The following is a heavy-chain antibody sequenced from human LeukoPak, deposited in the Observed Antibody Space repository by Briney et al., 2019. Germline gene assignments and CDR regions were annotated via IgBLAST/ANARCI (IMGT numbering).Heavy chain of an antibody. V-gene: IGHV4-39*01. Sequence: SETLSLTCTVSGGSISSSSYYWGWIRQPPGKGLEWIGSIYYSGSTYYNPSLKSRVTISVDTSKNQFSLKLSSVTAADTAVYYCARHRTPILSYFDYWGQGTLVTVSS. CDR3: ARHRTPILSYFDY. J-gene: IGHJ4*02. D-gene: IGHD2/OR15-2a*01. CDR2: IYYSGST. CDR1: GGSISSSSYY.